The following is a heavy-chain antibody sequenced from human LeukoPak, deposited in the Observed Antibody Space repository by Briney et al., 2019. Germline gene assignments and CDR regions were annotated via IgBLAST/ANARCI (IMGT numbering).Heavy chain of an antibody. CDR1: GYSISSGYY. J-gene: IGHJ4*02. Sequence: PSETLSLTCAVSGYSISSGYYWGWIRQPPGKGLEWIGSIYHSGSTYCNPSLKSRVTISVDTSKNQFSLKLSSVTAADTAVYYCARRVRGPFDYWGQGTLVTVSS. D-gene: IGHD2-21*01. CDR2: IYHSGST. V-gene: IGHV4-38-2*01. CDR3: ARRVRGPFDY.